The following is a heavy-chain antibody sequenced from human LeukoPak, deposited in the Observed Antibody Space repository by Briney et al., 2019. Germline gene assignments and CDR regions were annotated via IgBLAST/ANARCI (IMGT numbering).Heavy chain of an antibody. CDR1: GFTLSSYS. V-gene: IGHV3-48*02. D-gene: IGHD3-10*01. CDR3: ARDFQREYYGSGNRAFDI. Sequence: GGSLRLSCAASGFTLSSYSMNWVRQAPGKGLEWVSYISSSSTIYYADSVKGRFTISRDNAKNSLYLQMNSLRDEDTAVYYCARDFQREYYGSGNRAFDIWGQGTMVTVSS. CDR2: ISSSSTI. J-gene: IGHJ3*02.